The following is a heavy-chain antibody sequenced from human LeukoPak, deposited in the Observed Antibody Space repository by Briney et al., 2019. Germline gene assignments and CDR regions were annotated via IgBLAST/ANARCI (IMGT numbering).Heavy chain of an antibody. CDR1: GYNFSVYY. D-gene: IGHD2-15*01. CDR2: MDPNSGDT. J-gene: IGHJ3*01. Sequence: GASVKVSCKGSGYNFSVYYMHWVRQAPRQGLEWMGGMDPNSGDTIYAPKFQGRVSMTRDTSITTAYMELSSLTFDDSAMYYCATRGGLTPNTLAMWGHGTMVTVSS. V-gene: IGHV1-2*02. CDR3: ATRGGLTPNTLAM.